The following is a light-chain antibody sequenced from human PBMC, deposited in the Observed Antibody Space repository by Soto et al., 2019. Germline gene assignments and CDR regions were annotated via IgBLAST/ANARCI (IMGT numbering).Light chain of an antibody. V-gene: IGLV1-47*01. J-gene: IGLJ3*02. CDR1: TSILGSNF. Sequence: QSVLTQPPSASGTPGQRVTISCSGSTSILGSNFVYWYQQVPGAAPKLLISRNDQRPSGVPDRFSGSKSGTSASLAISGLRSEDEADYHCAAWDDSLSGVVFGGGTKVTVL. CDR3: AAWDDSLSGVV. CDR2: RND.